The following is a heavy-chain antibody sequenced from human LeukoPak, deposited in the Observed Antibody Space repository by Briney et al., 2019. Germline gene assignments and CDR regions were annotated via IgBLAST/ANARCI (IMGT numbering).Heavy chain of an antibody. D-gene: IGHD3-10*01. Sequence: SVKVSCKASGGTFSSYAISWVRQAPGQGLEWMGRIIPILGIANYAQKFQGRVTITADKSTSTAYMELSSLRSEDTAVYYCARVSPYGSGSPIDYCGQGTLVTVSS. J-gene: IGHJ4*02. V-gene: IGHV1-69*04. CDR1: GGTFSSYA. CDR2: IIPILGIA. CDR3: ARVSPYGSGSPIDY.